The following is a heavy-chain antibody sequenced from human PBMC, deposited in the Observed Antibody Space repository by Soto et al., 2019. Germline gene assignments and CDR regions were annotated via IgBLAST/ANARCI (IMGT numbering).Heavy chain of an antibody. D-gene: IGHD6-19*01. Sequence: GGSLRLSCAASGFTFSSYSMSWVRQAPGKGLELVSSISGSCDYTYYADSVKGRFTISRANSRNTLSLQMNSLRAEDAAVYHCAKGLTVAGRYYYGTEVWGQGNTVTV. CDR3: AKGLTVAGRYYYGTEV. J-gene: IGHJ6*02. CDR2: ISGSCDYT. V-gene: IGHV3-23*01. CDR1: GFTFSSYS.